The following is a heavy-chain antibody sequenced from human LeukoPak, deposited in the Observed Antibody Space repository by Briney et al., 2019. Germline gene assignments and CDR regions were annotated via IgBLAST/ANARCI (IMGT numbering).Heavy chain of an antibody. Sequence: SETLSLTCAVYGGSFSGYYWSWIRQPPGKGLEWIGEINHSGSTNYNPSLKSRVTISVDTSKNQFSLKLSSVTAADTAAYYCARLSGVYYFDYWGQGTLVTVSS. CDR1: GGSFSGYY. V-gene: IGHV4-34*01. CDR2: INHSGST. J-gene: IGHJ4*02. CDR3: ARLSGVYYFDY. D-gene: IGHD3-10*01.